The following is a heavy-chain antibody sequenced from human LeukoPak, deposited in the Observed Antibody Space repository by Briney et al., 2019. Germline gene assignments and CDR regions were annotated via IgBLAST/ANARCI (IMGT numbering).Heavy chain of an antibody. V-gene: IGHV3-9*01. Sequence: GGSLRLSCAASGFTFDDYAMHWVRQAPGKGLEWVSGISWNSGSIGYADSVKGRFTISRDNAKNSLYLQMNSLRAEDTALYYCAKASRTPPYYYDSSGYYPGGLDIWGQGTMVTVSS. D-gene: IGHD3-22*01. J-gene: IGHJ3*02. CDR1: GFTFDDYA. CDR2: ISWNSGSI. CDR3: AKASRTPPYYYDSSGYYPGGLDI.